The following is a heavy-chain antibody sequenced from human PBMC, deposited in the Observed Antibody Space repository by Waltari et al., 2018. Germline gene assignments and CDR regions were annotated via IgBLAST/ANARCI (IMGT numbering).Heavy chain of an antibody. CDR3: ARHSLGNSPPRH. D-gene: IGHD2-15*01. V-gene: IGHV4-39*01. Sequence: QPQLRESGPGLVKPSETLSLTCSVSGDSLVTSTFCWAWIRQSPGTGLEWIATLCYSGHTFYNPTLKSRANISVDTSTNEFSLTLSSVTVADTARYYCARHSLGNSPPRHWGQGTLVTVSS. CDR2: LCYSGHT. J-gene: IGHJ4*02. CDR1: GDSLVTSTFC.